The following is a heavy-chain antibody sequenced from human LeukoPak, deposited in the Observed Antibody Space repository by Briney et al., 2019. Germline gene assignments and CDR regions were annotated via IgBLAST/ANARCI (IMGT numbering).Heavy chain of an antibody. CDR3: AKEGHYYYMDV. CDR1: GFTFSSYE. V-gene: IGHV3-48*03. Sequence: GGSLRLSCAASGFTFSSYEMNWLRQAPGKGLEWVSYISSSGSTIYYADSVKGRFTISRDNAKNSLYLQMNSLRAEDTAVYYCAKEGHYYYMDVWGKGTTVTISS. J-gene: IGHJ6*03. CDR2: ISSSGSTI.